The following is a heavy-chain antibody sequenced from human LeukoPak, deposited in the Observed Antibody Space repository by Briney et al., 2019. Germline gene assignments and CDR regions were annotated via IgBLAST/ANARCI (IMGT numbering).Heavy chain of an antibody. J-gene: IGHJ4*02. Sequence: ASVKVSCKASGGTFSSYAISWVRQAPGQGLEWMGGIIPIFGTANYAQKFQGRVTITADKSTSTAYMELSSLRSEDTAVYYCARDFRGSGHPDYWGQGTLVTVSS. CDR2: IIPIFGTA. CDR3: ARDFRGSGHPDY. V-gene: IGHV1-69*06. CDR1: GGTFSSYA. D-gene: IGHD3-10*01.